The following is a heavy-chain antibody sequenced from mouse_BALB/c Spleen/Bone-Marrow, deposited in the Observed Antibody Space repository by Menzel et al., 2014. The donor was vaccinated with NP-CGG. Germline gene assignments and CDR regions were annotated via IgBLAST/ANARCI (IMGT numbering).Heavy chain of an antibody. Sequence: EVKLVESGGDLVKSGGSLKLSCAASGFTFSTYGMSWVRQTPDKRLEWVATISSGGDCTYYPDSVKGRFTISRDNAKNTLYLQMSSLKSEDTAMYYCASQTGTWFAYWGQGTLVTVSA. CDR2: ISSGGDCT. D-gene: IGHD4-1*01. CDR3: ASQTGTWFAY. J-gene: IGHJ3*01. V-gene: IGHV5-6*02. CDR1: GFTFSTYG.